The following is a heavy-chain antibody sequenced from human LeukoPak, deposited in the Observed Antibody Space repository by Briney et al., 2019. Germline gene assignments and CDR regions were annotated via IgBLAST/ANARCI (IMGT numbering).Heavy chain of an antibody. D-gene: IGHD6-6*01. Sequence: GGSLRLSCAASGFNFDDYAMHWVRQVPGKGLEWVSGISWNSGVIGYADSVEGRFTISRDNAKNSLYLQMNSLRAEDMAFYYCAKDIGQQLVRSLGFDYWGQGTLVTVSS. CDR2: ISWNSGVI. V-gene: IGHV3-9*03. J-gene: IGHJ4*02. CDR1: GFNFDDYA. CDR3: AKDIGQQLVRSLGFDY.